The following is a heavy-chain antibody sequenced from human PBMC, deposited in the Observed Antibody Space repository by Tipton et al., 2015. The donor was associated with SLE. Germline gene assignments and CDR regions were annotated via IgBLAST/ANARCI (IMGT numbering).Heavy chain of an antibody. V-gene: IGHV3-23*01. D-gene: IGHD4-17*01. CDR1: GFTFNSYA. Sequence: GSLRLSCAASGFTFNSYAMSWVRQAPGKGLEWVSGISGIGGSTCYADSVKGRFTISRDNSKNTLSLQMNSLRAEDTAVDYCAKSLYGGLDSWGQGTLVTVSS. J-gene: IGHJ5*01. CDR2: ISGIGGST. CDR3: AKSLYGGLDS.